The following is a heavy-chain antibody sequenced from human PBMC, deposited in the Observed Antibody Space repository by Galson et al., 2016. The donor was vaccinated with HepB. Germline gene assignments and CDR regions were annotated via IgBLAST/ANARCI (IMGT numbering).Heavy chain of an antibody. D-gene: IGHD3-22*01. CDR1: GFTFSNAW. CDR2: IKQDGSEK. V-gene: IGHV3-7*03. Sequence: SLRLSCAASGFTFSNAWMSWVRQAPGKGLEWVANIKQDGSEKYYVDSVKGRFTISRDNAKNSLYPQMNSLRAEDTAVYYCAQYYYDTSGFLEYFQHWGQGTRVTVSS. CDR3: AQYYYDTSGFLEYFQH. J-gene: IGHJ1*01.